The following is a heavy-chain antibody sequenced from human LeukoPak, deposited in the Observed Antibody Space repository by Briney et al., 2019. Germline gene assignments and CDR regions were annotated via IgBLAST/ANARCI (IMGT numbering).Heavy chain of an antibody. CDR1: GGTFSSYA. Sequence: SVKVSCKASGGTFSSYAISWVRQAPGQGLKWMGGIIPIFGTANYAQKFQGRVTITADKSTSTAYMELSSLRSEDTAVYYCAAGYSSGWYLPRFNWFDPWGQGTLVTVSS. V-gene: IGHV1-69*06. CDR3: AAGYSSGWYLPRFNWFDP. D-gene: IGHD6-19*01. CDR2: IIPIFGTA. J-gene: IGHJ5*02.